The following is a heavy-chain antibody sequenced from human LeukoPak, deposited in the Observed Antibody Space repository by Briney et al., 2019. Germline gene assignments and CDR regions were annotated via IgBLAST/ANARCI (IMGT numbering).Heavy chain of an antibody. D-gene: IGHD2-2*01. CDR3: ARGPRVVPAAKVGPTHFDY. CDR1: GGSFSGYY. CDR2: INHSGST. Sequence: SETLSLTCAVYGGSFSGYYWSWIRQPPGKGLEWIGEINHSGSTNYNPSLKSRVTISIDTSKNQFSLKLSSVTAADTAVYYCARGPRVVPAAKVGPTHFDYWGQGTLVTVSS. J-gene: IGHJ4*02. V-gene: IGHV4-34*01.